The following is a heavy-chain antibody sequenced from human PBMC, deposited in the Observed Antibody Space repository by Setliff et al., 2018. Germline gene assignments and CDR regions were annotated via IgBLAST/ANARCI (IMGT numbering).Heavy chain of an antibody. Sequence: KPSETLSLTCDVSNYSISSGYYWGWVRQPPGKGLEWIATIYYGGGTYYNPSLKSRVTISLDMSKNQFSLRLNSVTAADTAVYFCARHRRPDYGDFISWYFDLWGRGTLVTVSS. CDR1: NYSISSGYY. J-gene: IGHJ2*01. D-gene: IGHD4-17*01. V-gene: IGHV4-38-2*01. CDR3: ARHRRPDYGDFISWYFDL. CDR2: IYYGGGT.